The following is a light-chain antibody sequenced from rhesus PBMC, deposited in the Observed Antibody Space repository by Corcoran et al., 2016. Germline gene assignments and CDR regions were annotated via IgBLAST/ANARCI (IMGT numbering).Light chain of an antibody. J-gene: IGKJ2*01. V-gene: IGKV3-24*03. CDR1: QSVRSN. Sequence: EIVMTQSPATLALSPGERATLSCGASQSVRSNLAWYQQKPWQAPRLPILGSSSRATGIPDRFRVSGSGTEFTLTISGLDSEDVGVYFCLQSRIWPYSFGQGTKVEIK. CDR2: GSS. CDR3: LQSRIWPYS.